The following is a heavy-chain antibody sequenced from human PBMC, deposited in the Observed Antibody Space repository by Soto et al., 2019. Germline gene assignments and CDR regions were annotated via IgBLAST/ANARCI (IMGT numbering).Heavy chain of an antibody. Sequence: SETLSLTCTVSGGSISSSSYYWGWIRQPPGKGLEWIGSIYYSGSPYYNPSLKSRVTISVDTSKNQFSLKLSSVTAADTAVYYCASPKIAFYNWFDPWGQGTLVTVSS. V-gene: IGHV4-39*01. CDR3: ASPKIAFYNWFDP. CDR2: IYYSGSP. J-gene: IGHJ5*02. D-gene: IGHD3-3*02. CDR1: GGSISSSSYY.